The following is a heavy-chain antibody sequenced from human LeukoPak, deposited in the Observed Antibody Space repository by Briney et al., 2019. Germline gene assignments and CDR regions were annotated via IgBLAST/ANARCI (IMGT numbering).Heavy chain of an antibody. Sequence: GGSLRLSCAASGFTFSNAWMSWVRQAPGKGLEWVSSITTATSSYIYYADSVKGRFTISRDDAKNSLYLQMDSLRAEDTAVYYCARDYGGPHYFDYWGQGTLVTVSS. CDR2: ITTATSSYI. CDR1: GFTFSNAW. J-gene: IGHJ4*02. D-gene: IGHD2-15*01. CDR3: ARDYGGPHYFDY. V-gene: IGHV3-21*01.